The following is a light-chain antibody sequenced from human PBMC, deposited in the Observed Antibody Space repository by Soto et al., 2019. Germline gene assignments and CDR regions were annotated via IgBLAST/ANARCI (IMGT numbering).Light chain of an antibody. V-gene: IGKV1-39*01. CDR3: QQSYGTPYT. CDR2: AAS. J-gene: IGKJ2*01. CDR1: QSISSS. Sequence: DIQMTQSPSSLSASVGDRVTITCRASQSISSSLNWYQQKSGKAPKLLIYAASSLQSGVTSRFSGSGAETDFTLTISSLHPEDFATYYCQQSYGTPYTFGQGTNLEIK.